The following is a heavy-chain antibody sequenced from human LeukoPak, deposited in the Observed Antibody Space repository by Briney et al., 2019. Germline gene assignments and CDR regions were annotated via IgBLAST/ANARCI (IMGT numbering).Heavy chain of an antibody. CDR3: AVPSVTIGITAIFDY. J-gene: IGHJ4*02. CDR2: ISSSSSTI. D-gene: IGHD2-21*02. CDR1: GFTFSNYY. V-gene: IGHV3-48*04. Sequence: GGSLRLSCAASGFTFSNYYMNWVRQAPGKGLEWVSYISSSSSTIYYADSVKGRFTISRDNAKNSLYLQMNSLRAEDTAVYYCAVPSVTIGITAIFDYWGQGTMVAVSS.